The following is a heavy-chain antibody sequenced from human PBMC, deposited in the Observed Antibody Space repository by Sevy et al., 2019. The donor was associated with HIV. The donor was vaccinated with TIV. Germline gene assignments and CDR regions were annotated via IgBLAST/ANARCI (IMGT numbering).Heavy chain of an antibody. D-gene: IGHD1-26*01. J-gene: IGHJ4*02. CDR1: GSTFSNAW. V-gene: IGHV3-15*01. CDR3: TAGVGTSDFDY. CDR2: IKSKTDGGTR. Sequence: GGSLRLSCVASGSTFSNAWMSWVRQAPGKGLEWVGRIKSKTDGGTRDFAAPVKGRFAIARDDSKNTLSLQMDSLKTEDTALYYCTAGVGTSDFDYWGQGILVTVSS.